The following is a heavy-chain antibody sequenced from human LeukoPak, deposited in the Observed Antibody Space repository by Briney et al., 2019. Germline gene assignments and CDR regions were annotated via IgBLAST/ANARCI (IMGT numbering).Heavy chain of an antibody. CDR1: GFTFSSYS. CDR3: ARDLSGDYFDY. V-gene: IGHV3-48*01. D-gene: IGHD6-25*01. J-gene: IGHJ4*02. CDR2: ISSSSTTI. Sequence: GGSLRLSCAASGFTFSSYSMNWVRQAPGKGLEWVSYISSSSTTISYAESVKGRFTISRDNAKNSLYLQMNSLRAEDTAVYYCARDLSGDYFDYWGQGTLDTVSS.